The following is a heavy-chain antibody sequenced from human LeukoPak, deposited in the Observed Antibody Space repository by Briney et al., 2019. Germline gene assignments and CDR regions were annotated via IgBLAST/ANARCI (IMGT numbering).Heavy chain of an antibody. CDR2: ISSSSSYI. Sequence: GGSLRLSCAASGFTFSSYSMNWVRQAPGKGLEWVSSISSSSSYIYYADSVKGRFTISRDNAKDSLYLQMNSLRAEDTAVYYCAREGNWNDIDYWGQGTLVTVSS. CDR3: AREGNWNDIDY. CDR1: GFTFSSYS. V-gene: IGHV3-21*01. D-gene: IGHD1-1*01. J-gene: IGHJ4*02.